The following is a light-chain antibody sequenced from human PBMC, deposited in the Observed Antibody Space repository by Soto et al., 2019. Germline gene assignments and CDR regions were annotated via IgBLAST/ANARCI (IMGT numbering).Light chain of an antibody. J-gene: IGKJ2*01. V-gene: IGKV1-5*03. Sequence: DIQMTQSPSTLSASVGDRVTITCRASQSISSWLAWYQQKPGKATRLLIYKASTLERGVPSRFSGSGSGTEFTLTISNLQPEDFATYYCHLYNTYSPTLGQGTKLEI. CDR1: QSISSW. CDR2: KAS. CDR3: HLYNTYSPT.